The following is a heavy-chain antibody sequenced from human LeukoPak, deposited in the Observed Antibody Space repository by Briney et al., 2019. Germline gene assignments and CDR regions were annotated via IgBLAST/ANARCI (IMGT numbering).Heavy chain of an antibody. D-gene: IGHD3-22*01. CDR1: GFTFSSYS. CDR2: ISSSSSYI. J-gene: IGHJ3*02. V-gene: IGHV3-21*01. Sequence: GGSLRLSCAASGFTFSSYSMNWVRQAPGKGLEWVSSISSSSSYIYYADSVKGRFTISRDNAKNSLYLQMNSLRAEDTAVYYCARAAPDYYDSSGYYEAFDIWGQGTMVTVSS. CDR3: ARAAPDYYDSSGYYEAFDI.